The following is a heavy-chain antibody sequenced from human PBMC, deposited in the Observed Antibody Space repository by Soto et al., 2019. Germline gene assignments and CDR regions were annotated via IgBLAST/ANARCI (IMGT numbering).Heavy chain of an antibody. J-gene: IGHJ6*02. CDR2: IWYDGSNK. V-gene: IGHV3-33*01. Sequence: PXGCLRLSGSASGFTFSSYGMHWVRQAAGKGLEWVAVIWYDGSNKYYADSVKGRFTISRDNSKNTLYLQMNSLRAEDTAVYYCARDRETGGIVVVPAAISQYGMDVWGQGTTVTVSS. D-gene: IGHD2-2*01. CDR1: GFTFSSYG. CDR3: ARDRETGGIVVVPAAISQYGMDV.